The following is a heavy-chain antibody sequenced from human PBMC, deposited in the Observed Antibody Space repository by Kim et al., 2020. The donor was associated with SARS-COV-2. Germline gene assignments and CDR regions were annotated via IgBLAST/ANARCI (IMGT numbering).Heavy chain of an antibody. CDR2: VSESGDST. V-gene: IGHV3-23*01. D-gene: IGHD3-10*01. CDR1: GFTFKYYG. J-gene: IGHJ4*02. Sequence: GGSLRLSCAASGFTFKYYGMSWVRQAPGQGLEWVSSVSESGDSTFYADSVQGRFTISRDNSKNTLYLQMNSLRAEDTAVYYCAKDFRGGPPRYIDYWGQGALVTVSS. CDR3: AKDFRGGPPRYIDY.